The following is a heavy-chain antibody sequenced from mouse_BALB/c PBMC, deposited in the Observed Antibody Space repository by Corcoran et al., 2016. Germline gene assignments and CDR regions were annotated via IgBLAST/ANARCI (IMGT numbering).Heavy chain of an antibody. J-gene: IGHJ4*01. Sequence: QIQLVQSGPELKKPGETVKISCKASGYTFTNYGMNWGKHAPGKGLKWMGWINTYTGEPTYADDFKGRFAFSLENSASTAYLQINNLKNEDMATYFCASSGTRAMDYWGQGTSVTVSS. V-gene: IGHV9-1*02. CDR3: ASSGTRAMDY. D-gene: IGHD4-1*01. CDR2: INTYTGEP. CDR1: GYTFTNYG.